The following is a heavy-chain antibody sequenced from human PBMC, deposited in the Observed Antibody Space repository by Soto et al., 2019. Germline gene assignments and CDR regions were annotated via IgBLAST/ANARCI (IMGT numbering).Heavy chain of an antibody. CDR1: GFTFSSYG. CDR3: AKGRGSSGSPPDF. D-gene: IGHD5-12*01. Sequence: QVQLVESGGGVVQPGRSLRLSCAASGFTFSSYGMYWVRQAPGKGLEWVAVISYDGSNKYYADSVKGRFTISRDNSKNTLYLQMNSLRAEATAVYYCAKGRGSSGSPPDFWGQGTLVTVSS. CDR2: ISYDGSNK. J-gene: IGHJ4*02. V-gene: IGHV3-30*18.